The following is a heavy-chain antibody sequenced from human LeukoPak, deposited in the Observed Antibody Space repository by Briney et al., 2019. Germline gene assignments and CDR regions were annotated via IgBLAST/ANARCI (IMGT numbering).Heavy chain of an antibody. CDR2: ISGSGGST. CDR3: AKDHGFWSGYYTIYYYYYGMDV. D-gene: IGHD3-3*01. J-gene: IGHJ6*02. CDR1: GFTFSSYA. Sequence: PGGSLRLSCAASGFTFSSYAMSWVRQAPGKGLEWVSAISGSGGSTYYADSVKGRFTISRDNSKNTLYLQMNSLRAEDTAVYYCAKDHGFWSGYYTIYYYYYGMDVWGQGTTVTVSS. V-gene: IGHV3-23*01.